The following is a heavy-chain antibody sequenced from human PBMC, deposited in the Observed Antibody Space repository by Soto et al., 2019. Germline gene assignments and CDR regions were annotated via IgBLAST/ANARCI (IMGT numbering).Heavy chain of an antibody. CDR1: GYTFTSYY. CDR2: INPSGGST. Sequence: ASVKVSCKASGYTFTSYYMHWVRQAPGQRLEWMGIINPSGGSTSYAQKFQGRVTMTRDTSTSTVYMELSSLRSEDTAVYYCARSRGSGSYYSRLEAGRNYGMDVWGQGTTVTVSS. CDR3: ARSRGSGSYYSRLEAGRNYGMDV. J-gene: IGHJ6*02. V-gene: IGHV1-46*01. D-gene: IGHD3-10*01.